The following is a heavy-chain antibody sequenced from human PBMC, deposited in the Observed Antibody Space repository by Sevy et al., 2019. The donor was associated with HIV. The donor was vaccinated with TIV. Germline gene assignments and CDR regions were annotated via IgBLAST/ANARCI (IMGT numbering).Heavy chain of an antibody. CDR1: GFTFSIYG. CDR2: IWNDRSNK. D-gene: IGHD3-22*01. Sequence: GGSLRLSCAAYGFTFSIYGMHWVRQAPGKGLEWVAVIWNDRSNKQYADSVKGRFTISRDNAKNTLYLQMNSLRVEDTVVSHCASLPNNYYDISGSSGDDAFDIWGQGTRVTVSS. V-gene: IGHV3-33*01. CDR3: ASLPNNYYDISGSSGDDAFDI. J-gene: IGHJ3*02.